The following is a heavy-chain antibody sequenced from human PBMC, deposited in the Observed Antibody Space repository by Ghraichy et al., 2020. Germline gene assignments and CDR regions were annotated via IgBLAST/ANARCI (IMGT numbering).Heavy chain of an antibody. Sequence: SGPTLVKPTQTLTLTCTFSGFSLSTSGVGVGWIRQPPGKALEWLALIYWDDDKRYSPSLKSRLTITKDTSKNQVVLTMTNMDPVDTATYYCAHTRPESSHSSGWYLHPFDYWGQGTLVTVSS. CDR2: IYWDDDK. V-gene: IGHV2-5*02. CDR1: GFSLSTSGVG. D-gene: IGHD6-19*01. J-gene: IGHJ4*02. CDR3: AHTRPESSHSSGWYLHPFDY.